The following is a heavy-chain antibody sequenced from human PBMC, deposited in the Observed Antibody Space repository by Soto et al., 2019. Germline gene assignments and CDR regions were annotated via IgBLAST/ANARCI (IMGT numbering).Heavy chain of an antibody. CDR2: ISFDGSER. J-gene: IGHJ6*02. D-gene: IGHD2-15*01. V-gene: IGHV3-30*18. CDR3: ANCKDGVRYYYGTDV. CDR1: GLTFRDSG. Sequence: QVQLVESGGGVVQPGTSLRLSCVVSGLTFRDSGMHWVRQAPGKGLEWVAVISFDGSERHYRDSVQGRFTISRDNSRNTLYMQMNSMRGDGSAVYYCANCKDGVRYYYGTDVWGQGSTVTVSS.